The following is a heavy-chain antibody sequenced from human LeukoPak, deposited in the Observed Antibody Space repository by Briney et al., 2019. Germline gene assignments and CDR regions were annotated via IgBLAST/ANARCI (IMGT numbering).Heavy chain of an antibody. V-gene: IGHV4-59*12. Sequence: SETLSLTCTVSGGSITNYYWSWIRQPPGKGLEWIGYIHYSGSTKYKSSLKSRVTISVDTSKNQFSLKLSSVTAADTAVYYCAREGRAAAGRNAFDIWGQGTMVTVSS. CDR3: AREGRAAAGRNAFDI. J-gene: IGHJ3*02. CDR2: IHYSGST. D-gene: IGHD6-13*01. CDR1: GGSITNYY.